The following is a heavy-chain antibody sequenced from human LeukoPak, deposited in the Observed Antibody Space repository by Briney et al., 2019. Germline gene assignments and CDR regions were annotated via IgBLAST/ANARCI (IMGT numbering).Heavy chain of an antibody. V-gene: IGHV3-7*01. Sequence: GGSLRLSCAASGFTFSSYWMSWVRQAPGKGLEWVANIKQDGSEKYYVDSVKGRFTISRDNAKNSLYLQMDSLRAEDTAVYYCARGSGGSSWYDPTGDYWGQGTLVTVSS. J-gene: IGHJ4*02. CDR2: IKQDGSEK. D-gene: IGHD6-13*01. CDR1: GFTFSSYW. CDR3: ARGSGGSSWYDPTGDY.